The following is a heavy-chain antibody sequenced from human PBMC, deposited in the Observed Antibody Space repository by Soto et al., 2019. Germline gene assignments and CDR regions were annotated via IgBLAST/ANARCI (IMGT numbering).Heavy chain of an antibody. Sequence: QNPLKESCPSLVEPQQTLTLTCNFSGFSLRTSGVGVGWVRPPPGKALEWLALIYWDDDKRYSPSLKSRLTITKDTSKNQVVLTMTNMDPVDTATYYCAHRRRGSYFDYWGQGTLVTVSS. CDR2: IYWDDDK. CDR1: GFSLRTSGVG. V-gene: IGHV2-5*02. J-gene: IGHJ4*02. D-gene: IGHD3-16*01. CDR3: AHRRRGSYFDY.